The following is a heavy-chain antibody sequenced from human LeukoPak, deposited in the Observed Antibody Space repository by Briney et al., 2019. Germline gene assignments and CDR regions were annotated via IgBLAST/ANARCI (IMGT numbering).Heavy chain of an antibody. D-gene: IGHD6-19*01. CDR1: GGSISSYY. CDR3: ARGRGGWYGY. V-gene: IGHV4-59*01. Sequence: SETLSLTCTVSGGSISSYYWSWIRQPPGKGLEWIGYIYYSGSTNYNPSLKSRVTIPVDTSKNQFSLKLSSVTAVDTAVYYCARGRGGWYGYWGQGTLVTVSS. CDR2: IYYSGST. J-gene: IGHJ4*02.